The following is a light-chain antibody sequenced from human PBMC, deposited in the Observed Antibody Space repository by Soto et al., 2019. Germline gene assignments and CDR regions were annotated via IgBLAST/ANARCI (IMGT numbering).Light chain of an antibody. J-gene: IGKJ2*01. V-gene: IGKV3-15*01. Sequence: EIVMTQSPATLSVSPGERATLSCRASQSVSSNLAWYQQKPGQAPRLLIYGASTRATGIPARFSGSGSGTESTLTISSPQSEDFAVYYCQQYNNWPPNTFGQGTKVDIK. CDR1: QSVSSN. CDR2: GAS. CDR3: QQYNNWPPNT.